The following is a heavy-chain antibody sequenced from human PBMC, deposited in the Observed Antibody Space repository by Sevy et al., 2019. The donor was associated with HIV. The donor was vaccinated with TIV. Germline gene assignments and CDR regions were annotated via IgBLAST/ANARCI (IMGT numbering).Heavy chain of an antibody. D-gene: IGHD3-22*01. CDR3: ARDLGRYYDCSGYYLDAFDI. CDR1: GGTFSSYA. CDR2: IIPIFGTA. J-gene: IGHJ3*02. V-gene: IGHV1-69*13. Sequence: ASVKVSCKASGGTFSSYAISWVRQAPGQGLEWMGGIIPIFGTANYAQKFQGRVTITADESTSTAYMELSSLRSEDTAVYYCARDLGRYYDCSGYYLDAFDIWGQGTMVTVSS.